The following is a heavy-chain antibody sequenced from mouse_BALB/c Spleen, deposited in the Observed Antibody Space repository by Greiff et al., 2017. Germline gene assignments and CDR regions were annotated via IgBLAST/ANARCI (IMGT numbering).Heavy chain of an antibody. CDR1: GFTFSSFG. CDR3: ARSRPYFDV. V-gene: IGHV5-17*02. CDR2: ISSGSSTI. Sequence: EVKLMESGGGLVQPGGSRKLSCAASGFTFSSFGMHWVRQAPEKGLEWVAYISSGSSTIYYADTVKGRFTISRDNPKNTLFLQMTSLRSEDTAMYYCARSRPYFDVWGAGTTVTVSS. J-gene: IGHJ1*01.